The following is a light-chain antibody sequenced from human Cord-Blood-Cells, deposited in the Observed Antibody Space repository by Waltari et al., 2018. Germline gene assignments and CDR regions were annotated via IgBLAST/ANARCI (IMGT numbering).Light chain of an antibody. J-gene: IGKJ2*01. V-gene: IGKV4-1*01. Sequence: DIVMTQSPDSLAVSLGERDTINCKSSPSVLYSSNKKNYLAWSQQKHGQPPKLHIYGASTRESGFPDRFSGCGSGTDFTLTISSLQAEDVAVYYCQQYYSTPYTFGQGTKLEIK. CDR2: GAS. CDR1: PSVLYSSNKKNY. CDR3: QQYYSTPYT.